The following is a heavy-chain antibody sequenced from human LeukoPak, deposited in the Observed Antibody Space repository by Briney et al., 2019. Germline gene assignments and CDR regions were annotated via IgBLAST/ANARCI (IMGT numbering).Heavy chain of an antibody. J-gene: IGHJ4*02. D-gene: IGHD1-26*01. CDR1: GITFDSHY. CDR2: INQDGSEK. Sequence: GGSLRLSCAASGITFDSHYMTWVRQTQEKGLEWVANINQDGSEKNYVDSVRGRFTISRDNAKKSLYLQMNSLRAEDTAVYYCTSAAGWESAYWGQGTLVTVSS. CDR3: TSAAGWESAY. V-gene: IGHV3-7*01.